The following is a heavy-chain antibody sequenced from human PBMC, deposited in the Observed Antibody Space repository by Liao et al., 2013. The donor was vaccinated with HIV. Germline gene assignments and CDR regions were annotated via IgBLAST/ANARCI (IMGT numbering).Heavy chain of an antibody. CDR2: IYYSGST. CDR1: GGSISTYY. Sequence: QVQLQESGPGLVKPSETLSLTCTVSGGSISTYYWSWIRQPPGKGLEWIGYIYYSGSTNYNPSLKSRVTISVDTSKNQFSLKLSSVTAADTAVYYCARGGMATHHGDYWGQGTLVTVSS. D-gene: IGHD5-24*01. V-gene: IGHV4-59*12. CDR3: ARGGMATHHGDY. J-gene: IGHJ4*02.